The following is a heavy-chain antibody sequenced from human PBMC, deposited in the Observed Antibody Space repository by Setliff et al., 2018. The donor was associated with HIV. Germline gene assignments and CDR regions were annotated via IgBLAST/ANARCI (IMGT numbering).Heavy chain of an antibody. V-gene: IGHV1-46*03. CDR1: GYTFTSYY. CDR2: INPSGGST. Sequence: ASVKVSCKAPGYTFTSYYMHWVRQAPGQGLEWMGIINPSGGSTSYAQKFQGRVTMTADRSLDTAYMKLSSLRSEDTAMYFCAWGTQRPIDSWGQGTLVTVSS. J-gene: IGHJ4*02. CDR3: AWGTQRPIDS. D-gene: IGHD3-16*01.